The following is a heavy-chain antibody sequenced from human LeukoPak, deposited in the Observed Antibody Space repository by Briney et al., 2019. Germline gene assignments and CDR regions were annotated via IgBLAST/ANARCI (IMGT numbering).Heavy chain of an antibody. CDR1: GASISSSY. D-gene: IGHD3-22*01. Sequence: SETLSLTCTVSGASISSSYWSWVRQPPGKRLEWIGFIYYNGNTNSNPSLKSRVTISVDTSKNQLSLKLTSVTAADTAVYYCVRGNYDNRGYSNAFDIWGQGAMVTVSS. CDR2: IYYNGNT. V-gene: IGHV4-59*01. CDR3: VRGNYDNRGYSNAFDI. J-gene: IGHJ3*02.